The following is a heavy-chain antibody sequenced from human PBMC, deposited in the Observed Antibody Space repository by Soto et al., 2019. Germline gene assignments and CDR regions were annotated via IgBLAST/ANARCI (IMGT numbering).Heavy chain of an antibody. V-gene: IGHV4-34*01. CDR1: GGSFSGYY. J-gene: IGHJ4*02. Sequence: PSETLSLTCTVYGGSFSGYYWSWIRQPPGKGLEWIGEINHSGSTNYNPSLKSRVTISVDTSKNQFSLKLSSVTAADTAVYYCARGVHRKLTVWGQGTLVTVSS. CDR3: ARGVHRKLTV. CDR2: INHSGST. D-gene: IGHD4-17*01.